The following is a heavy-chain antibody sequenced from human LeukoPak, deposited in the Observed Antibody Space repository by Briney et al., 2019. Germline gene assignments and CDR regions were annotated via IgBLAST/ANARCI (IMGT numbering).Heavy chain of an antibody. V-gene: IGHV3-20*04. CDR2: INWNGGST. Sequence: GGSLRLSCAASGFTFDDYGMSWVRQAPGKGLEWVSGINWNGGSTGYADSVKGRFTISRDNAKNSLYLQMNSLRAEDTAVYYCARVLPSKVFDYWGQGTLVTVSS. J-gene: IGHJ4*02. CDR3: ARVLPSKVFDY. CDR1: GFTFDDYG. D-gene: IGHD3-10*01.